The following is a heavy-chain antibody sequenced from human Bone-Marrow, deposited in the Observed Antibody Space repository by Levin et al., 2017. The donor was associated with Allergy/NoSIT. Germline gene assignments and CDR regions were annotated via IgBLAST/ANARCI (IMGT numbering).Heavy chain of an antibody. V-gene: IGHV3-33*01. CDR2: IWYDGSNK. CDR3: ASLNYDYIWGSYRYTGRVDAFDI. Sequence: GESLKISCAASGFTFSSYGMHWVRQAPGKGLEWVAVIWYDGSNKYYADSVKGRFTISRDNSKNTLYLQMNSLRAEDTAVYYCASLNYDYIWGSYRYTGRVDAFDIWGQGTMVTVSS. J-gene: IGHJ3*02. CDR1: GFTFSSYG. D-gene: IGHD3-16*02.